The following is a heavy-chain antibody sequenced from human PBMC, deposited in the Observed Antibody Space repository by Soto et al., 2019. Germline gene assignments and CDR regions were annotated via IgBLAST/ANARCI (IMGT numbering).Heavy chain of an antibody. Sequence: QVQLQESGPGLVKPSETLSLTCTVSGGSVSSGSYYWSWIRQPPGKGLEWIGYIYYSGSTNYNPPAKSRVTIAVDTSKNQFSLKLSSVTAADTAVYYCARVRTTTIVATFFDIWGQGTMVTVSS. CDR2: IYYSGST. V-gene: IGHV4-61*01. D-gene: IGHD5-12*01. CDR3: ARVRTTTIVATFFDI. J-gene: IGHJ3*02. CDR1: GGSVSSGSYY.